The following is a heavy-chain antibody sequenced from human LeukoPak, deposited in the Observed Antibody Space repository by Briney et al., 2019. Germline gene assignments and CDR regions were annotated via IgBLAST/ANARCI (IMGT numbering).Heavy chain of an antibody. D-gene: IGHD1-14*01. J-gene: IGHJ3*02. CDR3: ARPLTDPYWNDAFDI. CDR2: IYHSGST. CDR1: GYSISSGYY. V-gene: IGHV4-38-2*01. Sequence: SETLSLTCAVSGYSISSGYYWGWIRQPPGKGLEWIGSIYHSGSTYYNPSLKSRVTISVDTSKNQLSLKLSSVTAADTAVYYCARPLTDPYWNDAFDIWGQGTMVTVSS.